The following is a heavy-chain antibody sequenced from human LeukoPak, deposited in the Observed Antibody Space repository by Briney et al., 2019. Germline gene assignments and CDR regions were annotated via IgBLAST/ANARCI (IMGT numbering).Heavy chain of an antibody. V-gene: IGHV3-23*01. CDR2: ISGSSGNT. Sequence: GGSLRLSCAASGFTFSSYAMGWVRQAPGKGLEWVSAISGSSGNTHYADSVKGRFTISRDNSKNTLYLQMNSLRAEDTAIYYCAKPARVGAVDYWGQGTLVTVSS. CDR1: GFTFSSYA. D-gene: IGHD6-13*01. CDR3: AKPARVGAVDY. J-gene: IGHJ4*02.